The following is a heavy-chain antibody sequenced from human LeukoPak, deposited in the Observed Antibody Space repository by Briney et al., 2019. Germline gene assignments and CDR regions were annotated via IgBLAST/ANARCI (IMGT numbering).Heavy chain of an antibody. V-gene: IGHV3-23*01. CDR2: IRFRGESI. D-gene: IGHD5-24*01. Sequence: GGSLRLSCAASGFTFSDSAMTWVRQAPGKGLEWVSLIRFRGESIYYADSVRGRFTGSTAKSKDTLYLQMNSLRAEDTAIYYCARDIQLSTWGLGTMVTVSS. J-gene: IGHJ3*01. CDR3: ARDIQLST. CDR1: GFTFSDSA.